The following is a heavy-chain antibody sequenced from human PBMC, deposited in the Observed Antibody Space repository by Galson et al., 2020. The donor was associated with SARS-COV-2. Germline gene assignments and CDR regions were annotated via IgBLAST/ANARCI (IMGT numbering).Heavy chain of an antibody. CDR1: ELIFSTYW. J-gene: IGHJ5*02. V-gene: IGHV3-74*01. CDR3: ARAYRSGCGAANWFDP. Sequence: GGSLRLSCAASELIFSTYWMHWVRQAPGQGLVWVSRINTVGRRTAYADSVKGRFTISRDNAKNTLYLQMNSLRVDDTAVYYCARAYRSGCGAANWFDPWGQGTLVTVSS. CDR2: INTVGRRT. D-gene: IGHD6-19*01.